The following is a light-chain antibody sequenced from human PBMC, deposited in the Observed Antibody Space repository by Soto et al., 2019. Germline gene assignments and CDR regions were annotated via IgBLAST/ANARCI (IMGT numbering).Light chain of an antibody. CDR3: QQFYTYPYT. J-gene: IGKJ5*01. CDR1: QGIGSSA. CDR2: AVS. Sequence: AIPLTQSPSSLSASVGDRVTITCRASQGIGSSAFAWYQQKPGKAPKLLIYAVSNLHSGVPSRLSGSGSGTDFSLTIGSLPPEDFAAEYWQQFYTYPYTFGQGTRLESK. V-gene: IGKV1-13*02.